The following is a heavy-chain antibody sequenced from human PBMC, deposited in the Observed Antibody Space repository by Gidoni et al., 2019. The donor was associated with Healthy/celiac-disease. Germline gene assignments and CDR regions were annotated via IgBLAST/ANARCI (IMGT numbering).Heavy chain of an antibody. V-gene: IGHV3-23*01. J-gene: IGHJ4*02. CDR2: ISGSGGST. CDR1: TFSSYA. D-gene: IGHD3-10*01. CDR3: ARTYYYGSGSYSTPDY. Sequence: TFSSYAMSWVRQAPGKGLEWVSAISGSGGSTYYADSVKGRFTISRDNSKNTLYLQMNSLRAEDTAVYYCARTYYYGSGSYSTPDYWGQGTLVTVSS.